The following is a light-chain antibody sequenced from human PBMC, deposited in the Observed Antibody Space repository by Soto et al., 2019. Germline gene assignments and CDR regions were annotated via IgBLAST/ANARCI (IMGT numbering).Light chain of an antibody. CDR1: RGISNY. Sequence: DVQMTQSPSAVSASVGDRVNITCRASRGISNYLAWFQQKPGKVPRRLIYTTSTLQSGVPSRFSGSRSWTEFTLTISSLQPDDIATYYCLQHNSYPRTFGGGTKVEIK. CDR2: TTS. CDR3: LQHNSYPRT. V-gene: IGKV1-17*03. J-gene: IGKJ4*01.